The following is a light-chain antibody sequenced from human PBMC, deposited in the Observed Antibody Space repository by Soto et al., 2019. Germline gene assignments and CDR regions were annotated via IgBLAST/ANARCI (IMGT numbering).Light chain of an antibody. CDR3: SSYTSSNVE. CDR2: DVS. CDR1: SRDVGTDRF. V-gene: IGLV2-14*03. Sequence: QSALTQPASVSGSPGQSIAISCTGISRDVGTDRFVSWYQHHPGKAPKLMIYDVSNRPSGVSSRCSGSKADNTASLAIAGRQAEDEADYYCSSYTSSNVEFGGGTKLTVL. J-gene: IGLJ2*01.